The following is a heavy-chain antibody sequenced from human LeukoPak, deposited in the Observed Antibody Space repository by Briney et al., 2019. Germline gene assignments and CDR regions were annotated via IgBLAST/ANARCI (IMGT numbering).Heavy chain of an antibody. Sequence: HPGGSLRLVCAASGFTFNNYAVRWVRQAPGKGPEWLLAISGSGGRTTDADSVKGRFTTSRDNSQSTLYLQMNSLRAEDTAIYYCAKIFHTDGYYLGEHLFDAWGQGTLVTVSS. J-gene: IGHJ5*02. D-gene: IGHD3-22*01. V-gene: IGHV3-23*01. CDR3: AKIFHTDGYYLGEHLFDA. CDR1: GFTFNNYA. CDR2: ISGSGGRT.